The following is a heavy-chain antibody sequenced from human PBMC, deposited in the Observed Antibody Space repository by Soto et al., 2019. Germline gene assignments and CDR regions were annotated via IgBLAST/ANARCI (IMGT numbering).Heavy chain of an antibody. Sequence: QMQLVQSGAEVKKTGSSVTVSCKALGNTFTYRYLHWVRQAPGQALEWMGWITPFSGDVHYAQKFQERVTITSDRSINTAYMQMSSLRSEDTAMYFCAGGGAGSGTFTWELPDHLGQGTLVTVSS. V-gene: IGHV1-45*02. J-gene: IGHJ4*02. CDR2: ITPFSGDV. CDR1: GNTFTYRY. D-gene: IGHD1-26*01. CDR3: AGGGAGSGTFTWELPDH.